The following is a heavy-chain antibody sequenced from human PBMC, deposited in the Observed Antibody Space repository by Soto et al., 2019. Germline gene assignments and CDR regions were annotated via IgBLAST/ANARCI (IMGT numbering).Heavy chain of an antibody. V-gene: IGHV1-69*06. CDR1: GGTLNTYT. Sequence: SVKVSCKDSGGTLNTYTINWVRQAPGRRLEWVGQIVPMYDSVNYAENFQGRVTITADKSTKTSFMELTSLKSEDTALYFCATWRHYSGSYCFDYWGQGTLVTVSS. CDR2: IVPMYDSV. CDR3: ATWRHYSGSYCFDY. D-gene: IGHD1-26*01. J-gene: IGHJ4*02.